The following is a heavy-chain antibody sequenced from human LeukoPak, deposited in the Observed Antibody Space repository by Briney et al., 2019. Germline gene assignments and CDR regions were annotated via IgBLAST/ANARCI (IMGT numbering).Heavy chain of an antibody. CDR2: INHSGST. Sequence: SETLSLTCAVYGGSFSGYYWSWIRQPPGKGLEWIGEINHSGSTNYNPSLKSRVTISVDTSKNQFSLKLSSVTAADTAVYYCARDHSRQAFDIWGQGTMVTVSS. J-gene: IGHJ3*02. CDR1: GGSFSGYY. D-gene: IGHD3-22*01. CDR3: ARDHSRQAFDI. V-gene: IGHV4-34*01.